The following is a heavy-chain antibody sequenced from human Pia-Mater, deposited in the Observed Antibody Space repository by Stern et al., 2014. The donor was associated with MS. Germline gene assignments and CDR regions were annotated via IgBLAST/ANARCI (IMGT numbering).Heavy chain of an antibody. CDR1: GFNLRDSS. V-gene: IGHV3-48*02. D-gene: IGHD5-24*01. CDR3: VRTWRENTFDS. Sequence: EVQLAESGGDLGQPGGPLRLSCAPSGFNLRDSSMSWVRQAPGKGLEWVSFVSTTGTAIYYADSVKGRFTISRDMASNSLYLQMNSLRDEDTAVYYCVRTWRENTFDSWGQGILVTVSS. J-gene: IGHJ4*02. CDR2: VSTTGTAI.